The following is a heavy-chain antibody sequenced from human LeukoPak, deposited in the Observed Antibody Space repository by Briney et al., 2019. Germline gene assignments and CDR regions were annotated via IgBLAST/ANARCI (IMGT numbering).Heavy chain of an antibody. CDR3: ARHVWGSYRYFDY. J-gene: IGHJ4*02. CDR2: IYYSGST. V-gene: IGHV4-39*01. Sequence: SETLSLTCTVSGGSISSSSYYWGWIRQPPGKGLEWIGSIYYSGSTYYNPSLKSRVTISADTSKNQFSLKLSSVTAVDTAVYYCARHVWGSYRYFDYWGQGTLVTVSS. D-gene: IGHD3-16*02. CDR1: GGSISSSSYY.